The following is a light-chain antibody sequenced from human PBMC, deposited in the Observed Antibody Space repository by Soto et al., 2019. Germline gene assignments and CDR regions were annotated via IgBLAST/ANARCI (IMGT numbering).Light chain of an antibody. V-gene: IGKV3-20*01. J-gene: IGKJ1*01. CDR3: QQYGSSLGT. CDR2: GAS. CDR1: QSVTSNY. Sequence: EIVLAQSPGTLSLSPGERATLSCRASQSVTSNYLAWYQQKPGQAPRLLIYGASRRATAIPDRFSGSGSGTDFTLTISRLEPEDYAVYICQQYGSSLGTFGQGTKVEIK.